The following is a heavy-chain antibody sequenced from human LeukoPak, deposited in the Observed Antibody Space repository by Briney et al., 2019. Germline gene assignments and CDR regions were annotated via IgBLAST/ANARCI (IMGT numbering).Heavy chain of an antibody. CDR2: INQDGSEK. V-gene: IGHV3-7*01. CDR1: GFTFSTYW. J-gene: IGHJ6*02. Sequence: PGGSLRLSCTGSGFTFSTYWMTWVRQAPGKGLEWVANINQDGSEKYYVASVQGRFTISRDNAKNSLSLQMNSLRAEDTSVYYCARDRGRSARGYYYGMDVWGQGTAVTVSS. D-gene: IGHD2-15*01. CDR3: ARDRGRSARGYYYGMDV.